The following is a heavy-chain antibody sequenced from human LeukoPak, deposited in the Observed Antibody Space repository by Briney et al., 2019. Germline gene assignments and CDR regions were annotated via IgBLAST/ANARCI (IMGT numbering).Heavy chain of an antibody. V-gene: IGHV3-9*01. CDR2: ISWNSGSI. J-gene: IGHJ4*02. Sequence: GGSLRLSCAASGFTFDDYAMHWVRQAPGKGLEWVSGISWNSGSIGYADSVKGRFTISRDNAKNSLYLQMNSLRAEDTAIYYCAREDDWNYEDYWGQGTLVTVSS. CDR1: GFTFDDYA. CDR3: AREDDWNYEDY. D-gene: IGHD1-7*01.